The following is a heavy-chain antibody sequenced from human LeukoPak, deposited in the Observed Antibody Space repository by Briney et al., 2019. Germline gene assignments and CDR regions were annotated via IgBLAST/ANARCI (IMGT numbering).Heavy chain of an antibody. CDR2: LYSGGST. CDR3: AQKIAVGGGYFAS. D-gene: IGHD6-19*01. Sequence: GGSLRLSCAASGFTVSSNYMSWVRQAPGKGLEWVSVLYSGGSTYYADSVKGRFTISRDNSKNTLYLQMNSLRAEDTAVYYCAQKIAVGGGYFASWGQGTLVTVSS. CDR1: GFTVSSNY. J-gene: IGHJ4*02. V-gene: IGHV3-53*01.